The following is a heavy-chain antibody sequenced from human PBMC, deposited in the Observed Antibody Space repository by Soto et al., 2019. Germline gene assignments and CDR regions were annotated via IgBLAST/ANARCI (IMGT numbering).Heavy chain of an antibody. CDR2: MNPNSGNT. J-gene: IGHJ5*02. CDR3: ARGNSPSLLWFGEAFDP. V-gene: IGHV1-8*01. Sequence: QVQLVQSGAEVKKPGASVKVSCKASGYTFTSYDINWVRQATGQGLARMAGMNPNSGNTGYAQKFQGRGTRTRNTSISTAYMELSSVRSEDTAVYYCARGNSPSLLWFGEAFDPWGQGTLVTVSS. CDR1: GYTFTSYD. D-gene: IGHD3-10*01.